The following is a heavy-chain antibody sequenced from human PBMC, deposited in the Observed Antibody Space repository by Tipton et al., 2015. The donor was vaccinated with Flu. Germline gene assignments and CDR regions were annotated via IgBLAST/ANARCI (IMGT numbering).Heavy chain of an antibody. D-gene: IGHD6-19*01. CDR1: GFTFSSYG. Sequence: SLRLSCEASGFTFSSYGIHWVRQAAGKGLEWVSGIGGGGATTYFADSVKGRFTISRDNIRNTLYLQMNSLRAEDTAIYYCARVIPEFVAGLSYWGQGTLVSVSS. V-gene: IGHV3-23*01. J-gene: IGHJ4*02. CDR2: IGGGGATT. CDR3: ARVIPEFVAGLSY.